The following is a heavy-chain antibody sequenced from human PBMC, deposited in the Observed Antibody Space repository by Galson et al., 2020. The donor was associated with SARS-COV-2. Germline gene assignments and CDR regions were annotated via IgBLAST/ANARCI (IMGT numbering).Heavy chain of an antibody. CDR1: GYTITELS. J-gene: IGHJ5*02. V-gene: IGHV1-24*01. D-gene: IGHD3-9*01. Sequence: ASVKVSCKVSGYTITELSMHWVRQAPGKGLEWMGGFDPEDGETIYAQKFQGRVTMTEDTSTDTAYMELSSLRSEDTAVYYCATVSPYYDILTGYFLLNWFDPWGQGTLVTVSS. CDR2: FDPEDGET. CDR3: ATVSPYYDILTGYFLLNWFDP.